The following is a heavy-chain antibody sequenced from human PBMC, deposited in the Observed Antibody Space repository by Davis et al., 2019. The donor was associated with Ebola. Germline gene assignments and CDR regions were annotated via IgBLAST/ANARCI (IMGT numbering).Heavy chain of an antibody. CDR1: GYTFTNYY. J-gene: IGHJ4*02. CDR3: ATAIDIAAFEF. V-gene: IGHV1-3*01. Sequence: ASVKVSCKASGYTFTNYYMHWVRQAPGQGLEWMGWIKVGNGDTKYSRKFQDRVIFTRDTSASTAYMEVRSLRSEDTAIYYCATAIDIAAFEFWGQGALVTVSS. CDR2: IKVGNGDT. D-gene: IGHD2-21*02.